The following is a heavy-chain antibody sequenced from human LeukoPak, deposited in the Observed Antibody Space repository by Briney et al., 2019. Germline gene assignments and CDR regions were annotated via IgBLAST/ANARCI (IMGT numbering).Heavy chain of an antibody. V-gene: IGHV4-39*01. D-gene: IGHD5-24*01. CDR1: GGSISSGSYY. J-gene: IGHJ3*02. Sequence: SETLSLTCTVSGGSISSGSYYWSWIRQPPGKGLELIGTIYYSRSTYYNPSFKSRVTLSVDTSKSQFSLRLSSVTAADTAVYYCARRGDGYSDDAFDIWGQGTMVTVSS. CDR3: ARRGDGYSDDAFDI. CDR2: IYYSRST.